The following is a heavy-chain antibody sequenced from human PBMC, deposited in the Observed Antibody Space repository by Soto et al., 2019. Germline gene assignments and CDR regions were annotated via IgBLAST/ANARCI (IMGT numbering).Heavy chain of an antibody. D-gene: IGHD6-6*01. Sequence: ASVKVSCKASGGTFSSYAISWVRQAPGQGLEWMGGIVPIFGTANYAQKFQGRVTITADKSTSTAYMELSSLRSEDTAVYYCARDHRHIAALGMDVCGQRTTVTVSS. J-gene: IGHJ6*02. CDR2: IVPIFGTA. CDR3: ARDHRHIAALGMDV. CDR1: GGTFSSYA. V-gene: IGHV1-69*06.